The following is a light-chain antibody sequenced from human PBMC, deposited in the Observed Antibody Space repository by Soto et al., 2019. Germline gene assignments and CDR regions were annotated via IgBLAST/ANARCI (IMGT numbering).Light chain of an antibody. V-gene: IGKV3-15*01. J-gene: IGKJ5*01. CDR3: QQYNNGPLT. CDR1: QSVSSH. CDR2: GAS. Sequence: VLKQSPDTLSVSPGERATLSCRASQSVSSHLAWYQQKPGQAPRLLIYGASTRATGIPGRFSGSGSGTEFTLTISSLESEDFTIYYCQQYNNGPLTYGQGTRLDI.